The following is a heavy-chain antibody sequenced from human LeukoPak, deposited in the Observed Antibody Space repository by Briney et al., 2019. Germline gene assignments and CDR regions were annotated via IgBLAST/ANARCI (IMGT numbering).Heavy chain of an antibody. V-gene: IGHV3-74*01. CDR3: ARVGGSSWGYFYYHMDV. D-gene: IGHD6-13*01. CDR2: INSDGSSP. J-gene: IGHJ6*03. CDR1: GFTFNSYL. Sequence: GGSLRLSCAASGFTFNSYLMHWVRHAPGRGLVWVSRINSDGSSPTYADSVKGRFTISRDNAKNTLYLQMNSLRAEDTAVYYCARVGGSSWGYFYYHMDVWGKGTAVTVSS.